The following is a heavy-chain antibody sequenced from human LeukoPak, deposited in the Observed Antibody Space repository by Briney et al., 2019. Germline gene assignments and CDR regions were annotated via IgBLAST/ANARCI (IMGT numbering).Heavy chain of an antibody. D-gene: IGHD3-3*01. V-gene: IGHV3-23*01. CDR3: AKANDFWSGYLDY. Sequence: GGSLRLSCAASGFTFRSYAMTWVRQAPGKGLEWVSGISGSGGSTYYADSVRGRFTISRDSAKNTLYLQMNSLRAEDTAVYYCAKANDFWSGYLDYWGQGTLVTVSS. J-gene: IGHJ4*02. CDR1: GFTFRSYA. CDR2: ISGSGGST.